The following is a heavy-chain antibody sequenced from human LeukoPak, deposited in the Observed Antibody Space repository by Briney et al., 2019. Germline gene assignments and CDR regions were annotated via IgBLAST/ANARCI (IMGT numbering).Heavy chain of an antibody. CDR1: GDSVSSNSAA. J-gene: IGHJ4*02. V-gene: IGHV6-1*01. D-gene: IGHD6-19*01. CDR2: TYYRSKWYN. Sequence: SQTLSLTCAISGDSVSSNSAAWNWIRQSPSRGLEWLGRTYYRSKWYNDYAVSVKSRITINPDTSKNQFSLQLNSVTPEDTAVYYCARDTARGGPNEQWLVPVLVYWGQGTLVTVSS. CDR3: ARDTARGGPNEQWLVPVLVY.